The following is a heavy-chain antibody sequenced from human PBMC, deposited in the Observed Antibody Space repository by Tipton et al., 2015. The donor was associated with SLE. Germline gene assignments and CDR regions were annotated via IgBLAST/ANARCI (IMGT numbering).Heavy chain of an antibody. CDR3: VRLRSKVLIDY. D-gene: IGHD2-8*01. J-gene: IGHJ4*02. V-gene: IGHV1-8*01. CDR1: GYTFIDYG. Sequence: QLVQSGAEVKKPGASVKVSCKASGYTFIDYGISWVRQAAGQGLEWMGYMNPYSEKTGYAQKFQGRVTMTKNTDMSTAYMELSSLTSEDTAVYYCVRLRSKVLIDYWGQGTLVTVSS. CDR2: MNPYSEKT.